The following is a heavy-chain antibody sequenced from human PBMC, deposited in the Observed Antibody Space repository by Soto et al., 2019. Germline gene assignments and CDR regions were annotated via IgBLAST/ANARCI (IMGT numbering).Heavy chain of an antibody. Sequence: SEPLSLTCTVSGGSISSYYWSWIRQPPGKGLEWIGYIYYSGSTNYNPSLKSRVTISVDTSKNQFSLKLSSVTAADTAVYYCARHNRRDAFDIRGQGTMVTVSS. V-gene: IGHV4-59*01. J-gene: IGHJ3*02. CDR3: ARHNRRDAFDI. CDR1: GGSISSYY. CDR2: IYYSGST.